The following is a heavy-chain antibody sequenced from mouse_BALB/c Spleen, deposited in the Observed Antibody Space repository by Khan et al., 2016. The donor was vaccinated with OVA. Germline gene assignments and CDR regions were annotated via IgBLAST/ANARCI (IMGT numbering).Heavy chain of an antibody. V-gene: IGHV1S137*01. Sequence: VQLQQSGPELVRPGVSVKISCKGSGYTFTDYAMHWVKQSHAKSLEWIGLISTYYGNTNYNQKFKGKATMTVDKSSSTAYMELAGLTSEDSAIYYCARTYYNSFAYWGQGTLVTVPA. CDR3: ARTYYNSFAY. CDR1: GYTFTDYA. CDR2: ISTYYGNT. J-gene: IGHJ3*01. D-gene: IGHD1-3*01.